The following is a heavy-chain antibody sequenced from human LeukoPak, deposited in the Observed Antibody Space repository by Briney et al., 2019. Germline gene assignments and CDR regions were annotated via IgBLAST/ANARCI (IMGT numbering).Heavy chain of an antibody. CDR1: GYTFINYY. CDR3: ARDPSGSYYDY. V-gene: IGHV1-2*02. D-gene: IGHD1-26*01. Sequence: GASVKVSCKASGYTFINYYLHWVRQAPGQGLEWMGWINPNSGATKYAQKFQGRVTMTGDTSISTAYMEVSRVRYDDTAVYYCARDPSGSYYDYWGQGTLVTVSS. J-gene: IGHJ4*02. CDR2: INPNSGAT.